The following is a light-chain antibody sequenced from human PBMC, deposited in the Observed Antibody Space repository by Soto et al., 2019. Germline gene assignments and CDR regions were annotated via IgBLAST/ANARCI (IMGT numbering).Light chain of an antibody. CDR3: SSYTTSSTLV. J-gene: IGLJ3*02. CDR2: DVT. V-gene: IGLV2-14*03. Sequence: QSALTQPASVSGSPGQSITISCTGTSSDIGGYNFVSWYQQHPGKAPKLMSYDVTNRPPGLSDRFSGSKSGNTASLTISGLQAEDEADYYCSSYTTSSTLVFGGGTKLTVL. CDR1: SSDIGGYNF.